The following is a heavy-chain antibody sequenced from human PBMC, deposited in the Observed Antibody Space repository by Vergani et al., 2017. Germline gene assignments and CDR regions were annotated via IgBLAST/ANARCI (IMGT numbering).Heavy chain of an antibody. CDR3: ARGETRTGWFDP. CDR2: GYPSGTT. Sequence: QVQLHESGPGLVKPSETLSLICSVSGVSMQSGSSYWTWTPQTTERRLEGRGRGYPSGTTNHNLSLTGLVTIFVDKSKNLLSLRLNSVTAADTAFYYCARGETRTGWFDPWGQGTLVTVSS. CDR1: GVSMQSGSSY. J-gene: IGHJ5*02. D-gene: IGHD3/OR15-3a*01. V-gene: IGHV4-61*02.